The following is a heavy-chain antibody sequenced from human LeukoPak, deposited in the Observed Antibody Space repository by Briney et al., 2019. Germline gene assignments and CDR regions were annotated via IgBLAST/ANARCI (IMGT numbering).Heavy chain of an antibody. J-gene: IGHJ4*02. V-gene: IGHV3-7*01. CDR1: GFTFGGYS. CDR2: INLDGSDR. D-gene: IGHD2-2*02. CDR3: AREIPYTTDY. Sequence: GGSLRLSCAASGFTFGGYSMTWVRQAPGKGLEWVANINLDGSDRFYVGFVKGRFTISRDNADNSLYLQMNSLRAEDTAVYYCAREIPYTTDYWGQGTLVTVSS.